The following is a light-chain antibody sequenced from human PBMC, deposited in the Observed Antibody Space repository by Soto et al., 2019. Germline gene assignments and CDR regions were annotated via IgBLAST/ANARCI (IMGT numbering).Light chain of an antibody. CDR2: LGS. CDR1: QSLLHSNGQNY. V-gene: IGKV2-28*01. J-gene: IGKJ1*01. Sequence: DIVMTQSPLSLPVTPGEPASISCRSSQSLLHSNGQNYLDWYLQKPGQSPQLLIYLGSNRASGVPERFSGSGAGTDFTLKISSGEAEDVGVYYCMQGLHTPPTFGPGTKVEIK. CDR3: MQGLHTPPT.